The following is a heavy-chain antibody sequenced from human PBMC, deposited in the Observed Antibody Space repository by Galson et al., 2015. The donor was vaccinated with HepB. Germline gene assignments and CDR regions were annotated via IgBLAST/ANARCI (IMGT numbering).Heavy chain of an antibody. CDR2: INHAGSL. J-gene: IGHJ4*02. CDR1: GGSFSGHY. Sequence: SETLSLTCAVSGGSFSGHYRTWIRQSPAKGLEWIGEINHAGSLNYNPSLKSRVTISVDTSRRQVFLNLTSVTAADTALYYCARGGRIPAAGYFDSWGQGGLVTVSS. CDR3: ARGGRIPAAGYFDS. D-gene: IGHD6-13*01. V-gene: IGHV4-34*01.